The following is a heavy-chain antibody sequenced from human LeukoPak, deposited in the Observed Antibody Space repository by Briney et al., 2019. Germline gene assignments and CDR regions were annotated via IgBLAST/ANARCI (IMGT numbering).Heavy chain of an antibody. CDR1: GGSFSGYY. D-gene: IGHD3-10*01. CDR2: INHSGST. V-gene: IGHV4-34*01. J-gene: IGHJ4*02. Sequence: SETLSLTCAVYGGSFSGYYWSWIRQPPGKGLEWIGEINHSGSTNYNPSLKSRVTISVDTSKNQFSLKLSSVTAADTAVYYCASPMVRGVITRDYWGQGTLVTVSS. CDR3: ASPMVRGVITRDY.